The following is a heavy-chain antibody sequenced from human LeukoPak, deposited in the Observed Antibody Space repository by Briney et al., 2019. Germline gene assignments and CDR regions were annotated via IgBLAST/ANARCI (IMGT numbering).Heavy chain of an antibody. CDR2: IYYSGST. J-gene: IGHJ5*02. D-gene: IGHD3-10*01. CDR3: ARVEGTMVRGVIGNWFDP. CDR1: GGSISSYY. Sequence: SETLSLTCTVSGGSISSYYWSWIRQPPGKGLEWIGNIYYSGSTNYNPSLKSRVTISVDTSKNQFSLKLSSVTAADTAVYYCARVEGTMVRGVIGNWFDPWGQGTLVTVSS. V-gene: IGHV4-59*08.